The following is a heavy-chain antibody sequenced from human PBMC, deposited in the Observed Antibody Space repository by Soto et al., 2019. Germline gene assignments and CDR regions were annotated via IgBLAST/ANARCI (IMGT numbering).Heavy chain of an antibody. CDR3: ARDGASSRV. CDR1: GGSISGYY. D-gene: IGHD6-13*01. CDR2: IYYSGST. Sequence: SETLSLTCTVSGGSISGYYWSWIRQPPGKGLDWIGFIYYSGSTTYNPSLKSRVTISLDTSKSQFSLKLRSVTAADTAVYYCARDGASSRVWGQGTLVTVSS. J-gene: IGHJ4*02. V-gene: IGHV4-59*01.